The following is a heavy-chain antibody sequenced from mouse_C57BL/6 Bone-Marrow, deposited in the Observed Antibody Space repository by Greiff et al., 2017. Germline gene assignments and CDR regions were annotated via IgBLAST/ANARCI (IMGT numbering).Heavy chain of an antibody. CDR1: GFTFSSYG. D-gene: IGHD2-2*01. Sequence: EVHLVESGGDLVKPGGSLKLSCAASGFTFSSYGMSWVRQTPEKRLEWVATISSGGSYTYYPDSVKGRVTISRDNAKNTLYLQMSSLKSEDTAMYYCARERTRVTPNCEFAYWGQGTLVTVSA. CDR2: ISSGGSYT. V-gene: IGHV5-6*01. CDR3: ARERTRVTPNCEFAY. J-gene: IGHJ3*01.